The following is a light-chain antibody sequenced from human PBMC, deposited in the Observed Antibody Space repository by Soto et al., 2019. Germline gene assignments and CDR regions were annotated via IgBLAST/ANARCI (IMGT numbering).Light chain of an antibody. J-gene: IGKJ5*01. Sequence: ETVLTQSPGTLSFSPGGRATRSCRASQSVDNSHVAWYQQRRGLPPRLLIYGASNRATGIPDRFSGSGSGADFTLTISRLEPEDFAVYFCQQYGNSPPGTVGPGTRLEIK. CDR3: QQYGNSPPGT. CDR2: GAS. V-gene: IGKV3-20*01. CDR1: QSVDNSH.